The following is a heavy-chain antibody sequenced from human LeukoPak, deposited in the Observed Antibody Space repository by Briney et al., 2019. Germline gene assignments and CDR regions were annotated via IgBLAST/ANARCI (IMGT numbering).Heavy chain of an antibody. J-gene: IGHJ4*02. Sequence: GGSLRLSCAASRFTFSSYSMNWVRQAPGKGLEWVSSISSSSYIYYADSVKGRFTISRDNAKNSLYLQMNSLRAEDTAVYYCARGDSYGSCFDYWGQGTLVTVSS. CDR3: ARGDSYGSCFDY. D-gene: IGHD5-18*01. CDR1: RFTFSSYS. CDR2: ISSSSYI. V-gene: IGHV3-21*01.